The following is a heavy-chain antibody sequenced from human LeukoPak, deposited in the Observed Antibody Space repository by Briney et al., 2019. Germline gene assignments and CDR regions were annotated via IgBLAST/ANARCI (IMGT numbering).Heavy chain of an antibody. Sequence: SGNSLRLSCAASGFTFSSSGMHWVRQAPGKGLEWVAVIWYDGSNRYYADPVKGRFTVSRDNSKNTLYLQMNSLRAEDTAVYYCARDGSYDVLRFLEWLSHYYYGMDVWGQGITVTVSS. V-gene: IGHV3-33*01. CDR1: GFTFSSSG. CDR3: ARDGSYDVLRFLEWLSHYYYGMDV. CDR2: IWYDGSNR. J-gene: IGHJ6*02. D-gene: IGHD3-3*01.